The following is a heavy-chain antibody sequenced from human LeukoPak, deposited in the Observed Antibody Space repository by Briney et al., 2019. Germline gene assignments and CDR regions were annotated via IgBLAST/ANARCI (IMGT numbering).Heavy chain of an antibody. CDR1: GFTFSSYA. J-gene: IGHJ6*02. V-gene: IGHV3-30-3*01. D-gene: IGHD2-2*01. Sequence: GRSLRLSCAASGFTFSSYAMHWVRQAPGKGLEWVAVLSYDGSNKYYADSVKGRFTISRDNSKNTLYLQMNSLRAEDTAVYYCARDCQYCSSTSCQCGMDVWGQGTMVTV. CDR2: LSYDGSNK. CDR3: ARDCQYCSSTSCQCGMDV.